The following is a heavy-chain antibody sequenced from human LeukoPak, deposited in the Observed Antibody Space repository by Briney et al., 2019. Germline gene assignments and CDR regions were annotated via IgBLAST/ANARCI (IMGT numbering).Heavy chain of an antibody. V-gene: IGHV5-51*01. CDR1: GYSFTTYW. CDR3: AIYNLLWFGESVHAFDI. Sequence: GESLKISCKASGYSFTTYWIGWVRQMPGKGLEWMGIIYPGDSDTRYSPSFQGQVTISADKSISTAYLQWSSLKASDTAMYYCAIYNLLWFGESVHAFDIWGQGTMVTVSS. CDR2: IYPGDSDT. D-gene: IGHD3-10*01. J-gene: IGHJ3*02.